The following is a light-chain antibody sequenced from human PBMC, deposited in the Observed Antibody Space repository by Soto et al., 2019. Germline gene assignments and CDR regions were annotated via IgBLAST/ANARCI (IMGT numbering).Light chain of an antibody. CDR1: SSNLGAGYD. CDR2: GNR. Sequence: QSVLTQPPSVSGAPGQRVTLSCTGNSSNLGAGYDVHWYQQLPGAAPKLVIFGNRNRPSGVPERFSGSKSGTSASLAITGLQAEDEADYYCCSYTGSSVVFGGGTKLTVL. CDR3: CSYTGSSVV. J-gene: IGLJ2*01. V-gene: IGLV1-40*01.